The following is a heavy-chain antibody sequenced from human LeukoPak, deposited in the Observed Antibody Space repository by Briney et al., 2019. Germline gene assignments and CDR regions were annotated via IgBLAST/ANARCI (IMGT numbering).Heavy chain of an antibody. D-gene: IGHD6-6*01. Sequence: SSGTLSPTFPVYSGSFSGYYWRWIRQPPGKGLGWIGEINHSGSTNYKPSLKSRVTKSVDTSKNQFSLNLTSVTAADTAVYYCARAMSIAARLHTIFDYWGQGTLVTVSS. CDR3: ARAMSIAARLHTIFDY. CDR1: SGSFSGYY. V-gene: IGHV4-34*01. CDR2: INHSGST. J-gene: IGHJ4*02.